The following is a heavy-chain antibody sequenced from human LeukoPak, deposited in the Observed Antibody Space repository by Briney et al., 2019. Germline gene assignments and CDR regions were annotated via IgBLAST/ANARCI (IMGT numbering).Heavy chain of an antibody. CDR2: ISSSSSTI. CDR3: ARGSSGPRPDFFDY. CDR1: GFIFSSYS. V-gene: IGHV3-48*04. J-gene: IGHJ4*02. Sequence: GGSLRLSCAASGFIFSSYSMNWARQAPGKGLEWVSYISSSSSTIYYADSVKGRFTISRDNAKNSLYLQMNSLRAEDTAVYYCARGSSGPRPDFFDYWGQGTLVTVSS. D-gene: IGHD6-19*01.